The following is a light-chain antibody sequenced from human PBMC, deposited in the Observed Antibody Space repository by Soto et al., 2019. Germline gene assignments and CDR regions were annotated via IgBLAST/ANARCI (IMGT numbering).Light chain of an antibody. J-gene: IGLJ3*02. CDR2: EVT. V-gene: IGLV2-8*01. CDR1: SSDVGGYNY. Sequence: QSALTQPPSASGSPGQSVTISCTGTSSDVGGYNYVSWYQQYPGRAPKLMIYEVTKRPSGVPDRFSGFKSGNTASLTVSGLQAEDEADYYCNSYAASNNFYFVFGGGTKLTVL. CDR3: NSYAASNNFYFV.